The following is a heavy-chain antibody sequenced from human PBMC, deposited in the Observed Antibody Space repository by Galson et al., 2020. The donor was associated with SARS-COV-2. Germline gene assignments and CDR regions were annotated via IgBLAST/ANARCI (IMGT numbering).Heavy chain of an antibody. J-gene: IGHJ4*02. Sequence: SVKVSCKASGGTFSSYAISWVRQAPGQGLEWMGGIIPIFGTANYAQKFQGRVTITADESTSTAYMELSSLRSEDTAVYYCARASYYGSGSYYNFEEVDYWGQGTLVTVSS. CDR1: GGTFSSYA. D-gene: IGHD3-10*01. CDR3: ARASYYGSGSYYNFEEVDY. V-gene: IGHV1-69*13. CDR2: IIPIFGTA.